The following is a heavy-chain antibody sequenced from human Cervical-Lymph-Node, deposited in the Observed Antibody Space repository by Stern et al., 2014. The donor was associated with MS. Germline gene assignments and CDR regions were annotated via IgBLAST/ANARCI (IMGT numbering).Heavy chain of an antibody. J-gene: IGHJ6*02. CDR1: GFTFSDYS. Sequence: EVQLVESGGGLVQPGGSLRLSCAASGFTFSDYSMNWVRQAPGKGLEWVSYISSSSDTIYYADSVKGRFTISRDNAKNSLFLQVNSLRDEDTAVYYCARDPGILNSYYYGMDVWGQGTTVTVSS. CDR3: ARDPGILNSYYYGMDV. CDR2: ISSSSDTI. V-gene: IGHV3-48*02. D-gene: IGHD3-3*02.